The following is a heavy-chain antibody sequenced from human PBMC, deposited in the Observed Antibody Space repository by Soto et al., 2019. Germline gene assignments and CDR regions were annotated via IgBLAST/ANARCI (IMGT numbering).Heavy chain of an antibody. CDR2: ISWNSGSI. Sequence: GGSLRLSCAASGFTFDDYAMHWVRQAPGKGLEWVSGISWNSGSIGYADSVKGRFTISRDNAKNSLYLQMNSLRAEDTALYYCAKGGLLWFGELKDVWGKGTTVTVSS. CDR1: GFTFDDYA. D-gene: IGHD3-10*01. J-gene: IGHJ6*04. V-gene: IGHV3-9*01. CDR3: AKGGLLWFGELKDV.